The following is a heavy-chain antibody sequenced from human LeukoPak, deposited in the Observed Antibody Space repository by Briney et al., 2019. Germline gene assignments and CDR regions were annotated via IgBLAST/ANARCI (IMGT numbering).Heavy chain of an antibody. CDR1: GYSFTSYW. J-gene: IGHJ4*02. Sequence: GESLKISCQGSGYSFTSYWIGWVRQMPGKGLEWMGIIYPGDSDTRYSPSFQGQVTISADKSISTAYLQWSSLKASDTAMYYCARSSDYYDSSGYYDYFDYWGQGTLVTVSS. V-gene: IGHV5-51*01. CDR3: ARSSDYYDSSGYYDYFDY. CDR2: IYPGDSDT. D-gene: IGHD3-22*01.